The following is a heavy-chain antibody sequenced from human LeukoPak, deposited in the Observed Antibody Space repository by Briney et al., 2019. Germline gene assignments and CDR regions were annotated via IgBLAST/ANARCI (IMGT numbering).Heavy chain of an antibody. CDR2: ISAYNGNT. J-gene: IGHJ6*02. CDR1: GYTFNSFG. CDR3: ARDTVMMVGSYYYGKDV. V-gene: IGHV1-18*01. Sequence: ASVKVSCKASGYTFNSFGISWVRQAPGQGLEWMGWISAYNGNTHHPEKLQGRHTMTTDTPTSTAYMELRSLRSDDTAIYYCARDTVMMVGSYYYGKDVWGQGTTVTVSS. D-gene: IGHD2-15*01.